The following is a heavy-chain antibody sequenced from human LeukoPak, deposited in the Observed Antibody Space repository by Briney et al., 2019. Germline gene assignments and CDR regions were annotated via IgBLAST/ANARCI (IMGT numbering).Heavy chain of an antibody. CDR3: ARGYGVAGTYYYFDS. D-gene: IGHD6-19*01. V-gene: IGHV4-39*02. Sequence: PSETLSLTCTVSGGSISSSSYYSGWIRQPPGKGLEWIGSIFYSGNTYYNASLKSRVTISVDTSKNHFSLKLSSVTSADTAVYYCARGYGVAGTYYYFDSWGQGTLVTVSS. J-gene: IGHJ4*02. CDR1: GGSISSSSYY. CDR2: IFYSGNT.